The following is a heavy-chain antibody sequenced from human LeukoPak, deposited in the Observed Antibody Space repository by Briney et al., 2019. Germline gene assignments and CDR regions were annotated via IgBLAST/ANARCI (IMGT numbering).Heavy chain of an antibody. CDR2: ISYDAYNE. J-gene: IGHJ4*02. D-gene: IGHD4/OR15-4a*01. V-gene: IGHV3-30-3*01. CDR1: GFTFSSYT. Sequence: PGGSLRLSCAASGFTFSSYTMHWVRQAPGKGLEWVAVISYDAYNEYYADSVKGRFTISRDNSKNTLYLQMNSLRAEDTAVYYCARDFSGASRIDYWGQGTLVTVSS. CDR3: ARDFSGASRIDY.